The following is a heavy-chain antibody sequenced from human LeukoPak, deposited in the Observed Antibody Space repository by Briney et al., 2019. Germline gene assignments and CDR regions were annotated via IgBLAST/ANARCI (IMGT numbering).Heavy chain of an antibody. CDR2: IIPILGIA. CDR1: GGTFSSYT. D-gene: IGHD5-24*01. V-gene: IGHV1-69*02. CDR3: ATDRDGYIFYFDY. J-gene: IGHJ4*02. Sequence: SVKVSCKASGGTFSSYTISWVRQAPGQGLEWMGRIIPILGIANYAQKFQGRVTITADKSTSTAYMELSSLRSEDTAVYYCATDRDGYIFYFDYWGQGTLVTVSS.